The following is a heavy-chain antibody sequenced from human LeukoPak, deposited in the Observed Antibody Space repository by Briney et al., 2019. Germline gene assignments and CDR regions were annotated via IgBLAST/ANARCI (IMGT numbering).Heavy chain of an antibody. CDR2: IYSSGSM. CDR1: GGSISSGNYY. CDR3: ARDPGGINYYDSSGYYRVWDY. D-gene: IGHD3-22*01. J-gene: IGHJ4*02. V-gene: IGHV4-61*02. Sequence: SETLSLTCTVSGGSISSGNYYWNWIRQPAGKELEWIGRIYSSGSMHYNPSLGSRVTISVDASKNQFSLKLSSVTAADTAVYYCARDPGGINYYDSSGYYRVWDYWGQGTLVTVSS.